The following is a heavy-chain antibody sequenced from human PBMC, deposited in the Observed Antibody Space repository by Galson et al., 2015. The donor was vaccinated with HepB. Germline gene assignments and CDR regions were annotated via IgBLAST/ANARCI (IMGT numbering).Heavy chain of an antibody. CDR3: ARAYSSSWYPISYWYFDL. J-gene: IGHJ2*01. V-gene: IGHV4-34*01. D-gene: IGHD6-13*01. Sequence: ETLSLTCAVYGGSFSGYYWSWIRQPPGKGLEWIGEINHSGSTDYNPSLKSRVTISVDTSKNQFSLKLSSVTAADTAVYYCARAYSSSWYPISYWYFDLWGRGTLVTVSS. CDR2: INHSGST. CDR1: GGSFSGYY.